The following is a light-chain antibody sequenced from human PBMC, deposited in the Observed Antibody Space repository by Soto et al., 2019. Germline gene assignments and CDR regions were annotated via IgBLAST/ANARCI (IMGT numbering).Light chain of an antibody. Sequence: EILMTQSPATLSVSPGERVTLSCRASQNIRSDLAWYQHKPGQPPRLLMYGASIRAAGIPARFSGSGSGTDFTLTISSLQSEDLAVYYCQQYINWTFGQGTKMHIK. CDR2: GAS. J-gene: IGKJ1*01. V-gene: IGKV3-15*01. CDR1: QNIRSD. CDR3: QQYINWT.